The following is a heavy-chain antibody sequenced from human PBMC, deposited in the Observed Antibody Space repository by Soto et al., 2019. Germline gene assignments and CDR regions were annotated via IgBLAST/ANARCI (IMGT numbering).Heavy chain of an antibody. D-gene: IGHD3-3*01. Sequence: GVSLRLSCAASGFTFSSYAMSWVRQAPGKGLEWVAVISYDGTNKYYADTVKGRFTISRDNSKNTLFLQMNSLRAEDTAVYYCARDIKTSYDFWSGYHDPYYNYGMDVWGQGTTVTVSS. CDR1: GFTFSSYA. CDR3: ARDIKTSYDFWSGYHDPYYNYGMDV. V-gene: IGHV3-30*03. CDR2: ISYDGTNK. J-gene: IGHJ6*02.